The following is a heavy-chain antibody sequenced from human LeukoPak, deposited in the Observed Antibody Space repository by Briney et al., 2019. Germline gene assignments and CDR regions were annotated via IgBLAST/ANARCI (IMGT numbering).Heavy chain of an antibody. CDR2: IYHSGST. Sequence: SETLSLTCTVSGYSISSRYFWGWIRQPPGERLEWIGSIYHSGSTYYNPSLKSRVTISMDMSKNQFSLRLSSVTAADTAVYYCAGKYYYDSGGYYYVDYWGQGSLVTVSS. V-gene: IGHV4-38-2*02. CDR3: AGKYYYDSGGYYYVDY. CDR1: GYSISSRYF. J-gene: IGHJ4*02. D-gene: IGHD3-22*01.